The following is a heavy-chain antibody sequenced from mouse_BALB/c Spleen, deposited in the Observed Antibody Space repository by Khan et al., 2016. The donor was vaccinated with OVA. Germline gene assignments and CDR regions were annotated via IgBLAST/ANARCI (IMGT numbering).Heavy chain of an antibody. V-gene: IGHV3-2*02. J-gene: IGHJ2*01. D-gene: IGHD1-1*01. Sequence: EVQLQESGPGLVKPSQSPSLTCTVTGYSITTDYAWNWIRQFPGSKLEWMGHISYSGNTKYNPSLKSRISITRDTSKNQFFLQLKSVTNEDTARYYCARIYGGDFDYWGQGTTLTVSS. CDR3: ARIYGGDFDY. CDR2: ISYSGNT. CDR1: GYSITTDYA.